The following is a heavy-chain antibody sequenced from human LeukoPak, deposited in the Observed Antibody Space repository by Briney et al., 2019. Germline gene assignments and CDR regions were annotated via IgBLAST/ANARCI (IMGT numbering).Heavy chain of an antibody. J-gene: IGHJ4*02. CDR2: ISSSSSYI. D-gene: IGHD4-11*01. CDR3: ARDPSTVHFDY. CDR1: GFTFSSYS. Sequence: GGSLRLSCAASGFTFSSYSMNWVRQAPGKGLGWVSSISSSSSYIYYADSVKGRFTISRDNAKNSLYLQMNSLRAEDTAVYYCARDPSTVHFDYWGQGTLVTVSS. V-gene: IGHV3-21*01.